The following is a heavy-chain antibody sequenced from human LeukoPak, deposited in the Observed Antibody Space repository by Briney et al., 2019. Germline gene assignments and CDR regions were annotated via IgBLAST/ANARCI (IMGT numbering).Heavy chain of an antibody. CDR3: ARGGRLWPTPFDY. CDR2: IIPIFGTT. J-gene: IGHJ4*02. V-gene: IGHV1-69*13. CDR1: GGTFSSYA. Sequence: GASVKVSCKASGGTFSSYAISWVRQAPGQGLEWMGGIIPIFGTTNYAQKFQGRVTITADESTSTAYMELSSLRSEDTAVYYCARGGRLWPTPFDYWGQGTLVTVSS. D-gene: IGHD2-15*01.